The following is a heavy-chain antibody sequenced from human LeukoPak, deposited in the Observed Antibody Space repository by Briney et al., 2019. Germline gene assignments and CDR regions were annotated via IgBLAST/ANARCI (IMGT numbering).Heavy chain of an antibody. CDR3: ARDRGTWNDDGFDY. V-gene: IGHV4-4*07. Sequence: SETLSLTCTVSGGSISSYYWSWIRQPAGKGLEWIGRIYISGSTNYNPSLKSRVTMSVDTSKNQFSLKLSSVTAADTAVYYCARDRGTWNDDGFDYWGQGTLATVSS. CDR2: IYISGST. CDR1: GGSISSYY. J-gene: IGHJ4*02. D-gene: IGHD1-1*01.